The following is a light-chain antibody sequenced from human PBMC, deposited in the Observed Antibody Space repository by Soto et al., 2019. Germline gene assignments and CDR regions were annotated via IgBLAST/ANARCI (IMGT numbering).Light chain of an antibody. CDR3: QQYNSYFRT. V-gene: IGKV3-20*01. CDR1: QSVSSSY. CDR2: GAS. J-gene: IGKJ1*01. Sequence: IVLTQSPGTLSLSPWERATLSCRASQSVSSSYLAWYQQKPGQAPRLLIYGASSRATGIPDRFSGSGSGTDFTLTISRLEPDDFATYYCQQYNSYFRTFGQGTKVDIK.